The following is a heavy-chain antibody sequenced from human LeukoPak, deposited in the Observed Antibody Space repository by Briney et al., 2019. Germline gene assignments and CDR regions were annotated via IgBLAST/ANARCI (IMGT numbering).Heavy chain of an antibody. J-gene: IGHJ4*02. V-gene: IGHV3-7*05. CDR1: GFTISNYW. CDR3: ARARIDY. Sequence: GGSLRLSCAASGFTISNYWMTGVRQAPGKGLEWVANIKEDGSEKYYVDSVKGRFTISRDNAKNSLYLQMNTLRAEDPAVYYCARARIDYWGQGTLITVSS. CDR2: IKEDGSEK. D-gene: IGHD1-14*01.